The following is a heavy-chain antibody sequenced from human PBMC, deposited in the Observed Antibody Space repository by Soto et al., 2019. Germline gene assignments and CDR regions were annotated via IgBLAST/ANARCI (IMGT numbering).Heavy chain of an antibody. Sequence: SXTLSLACTVSGGSISSYYWSWIRQPPVDGLEWIGYIYYSGSTNYNPSLKSRVTISVDTSKNQFSLKLSSVTAADTAVYYCARHSYDYIWGSYRDYYFDYWGQGALVTVSS. V-gene: IGHV4-59*08. CDR1: GGSISSYY. CDR3: ARHSYDYIWGSYRDYYFDY. D-gene: IGHD3-16*02. J-gene: IGHJ4*02. CDR2: IYYSGST.